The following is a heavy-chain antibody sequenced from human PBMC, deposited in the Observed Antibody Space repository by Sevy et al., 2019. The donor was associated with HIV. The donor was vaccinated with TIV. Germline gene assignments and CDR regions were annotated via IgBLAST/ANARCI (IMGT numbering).Heavy chain of an antibody. Sequence: GGSLRLSCAASGFTFSSYAMNWVRQAPGKGLEWVSGISGSGGRGDKTNYADSVKGRFTISRDDSKNSLYLQLNSLRAEDTAIYYCARKHDSSGYFDYWGQGTLVTVSS. J-gene: IGHJ4*02. CDR3: ARKHDSSGYFDY. D-gene: IGHD3-22*01. V-gene: IGHV3-23*01. CDR2: ISGSGGRGDKT. CDR1: GFTFSSYA.